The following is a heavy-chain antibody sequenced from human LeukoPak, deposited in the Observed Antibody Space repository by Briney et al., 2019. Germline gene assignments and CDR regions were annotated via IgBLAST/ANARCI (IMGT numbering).Heavy chain of an antibody. CDR3: ATVGVNRSGLDYYYYYYYMDV. CDR1: GGSISSYY. D-gene: IGHD6-19*01. J-gene: IGHJ6*03. V-gene: IGHV4-59*01. Sequence: SETLSLTCTLSGGSISSYYWSWLRQPPGKGLEWIGYIYYSGSTNYNPSLKSRVTISVDTSKNQFSLKLSSVTAADTAVYYCATVGVNRSGLDYYYYYYYMDVWGKGTPVTVSS. CDR2: IYYSGST.